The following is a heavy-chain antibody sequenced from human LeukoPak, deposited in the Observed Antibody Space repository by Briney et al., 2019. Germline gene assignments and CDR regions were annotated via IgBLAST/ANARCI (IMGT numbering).Heavy chain of an antibody. CDR2: ISYDGSNK. V-gene: IGHV3-30*03. CDR1: GFTFSSYG. J-gene: IGHJ5*02. Sequence: QPGGSLRLSCAASGFTFSSYGMHWVRQAPGKGLEWVAVISYDGSNKYYADSVKGRFTISRDNSKNTLYLQMNSLRAEDTAVYYCARDPAADNWFDPWGQGTLVTVSS. D-gene: IGHD6-13*01. CDR3: ARDPAADNWFDP.